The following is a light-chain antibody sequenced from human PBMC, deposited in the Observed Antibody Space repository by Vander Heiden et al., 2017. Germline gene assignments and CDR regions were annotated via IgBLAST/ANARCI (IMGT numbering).Light chain of an antibody. CDR3: QQYNAYPWT. CDR2: KAS. J-gene: IGKJ1*01. Sequence: DIQMTQSPSTLSAPVGDRVTITCRASQTFSNYLAWYQQKPGNAPKLLIYKASTLESGVPSRFSGRGSGTEFTLTISSLQPDDFATYYCQQYNAYPWTFGQGTRVEI. CDR1: QTFSNY. V-gene: IGKV1-5*03.